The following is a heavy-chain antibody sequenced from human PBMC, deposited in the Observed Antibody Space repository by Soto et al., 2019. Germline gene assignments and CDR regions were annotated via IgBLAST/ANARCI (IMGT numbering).Heavy chain of an antibody. D-gene: IGHD3-10*01. V-gene: IGHV3-33*01. CDR3: VRQWGEGYKVPYLDQ. Sequence: QVQLVESGGGVVQPGTSLRLSCAASRFSFSTYGMHWVRQAPGKGLEWVAVIWYDGSRTSYTDSVKGRFTISRDNSRNTLYLEMDSLRAEDTAVYFCVRQWGEGYKVPYLDQWGQGTLVTVSS. J-gene: IGHJ4*02. CDR2: IWYDGSRT. CDR1: RFSFSTYG.